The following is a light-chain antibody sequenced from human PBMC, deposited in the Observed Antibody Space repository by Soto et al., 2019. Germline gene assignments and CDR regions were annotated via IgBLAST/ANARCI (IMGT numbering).Light chain of an antibody. Sequence: IVLTQSPGTLSLSPGETATLSCRASQSVSSGYLAWYQQKPDQAPRVLIFGVSSRAIGVPNRFRGSGSGTDFTLTISRLEPEDFAVYYCQQYGSSPVFGPGTKVDIK. CDR2: GVS. CDR1: QSVSSGY. V-gene: IGKV3-20*01. CDR3: QQYGSSPV. J-gene: IGKJ3*01.